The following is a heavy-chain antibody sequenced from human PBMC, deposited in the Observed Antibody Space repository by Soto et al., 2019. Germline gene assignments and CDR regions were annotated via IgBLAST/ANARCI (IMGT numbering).Heavy chain of an antibody. CDR1: GGSVSSGSYY. V-gene: IGHV4-61*01. CDR3: ARGIEGWYQGRYYYGMDV. J-gene: IGHJ6*02. Sequence: QVQLQESGPGLVKPSETLSLTCTVSGGSVSSGSYYWSWIRQPPGKGLEWIGYIYYSGSTNYNPYLRSRVTISEDTSKNQFSLKLSSVTAAAAAVYYCARGIEGWYQGRYYYGMDVWGQGTTVTVSS. CDR2: IYYSGST. D-gene: IGHD6-19*01.